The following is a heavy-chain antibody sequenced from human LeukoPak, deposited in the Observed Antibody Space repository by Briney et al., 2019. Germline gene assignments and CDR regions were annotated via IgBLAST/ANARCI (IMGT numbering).Heavy chain of an antibody. CDR1: GYSISSGYY. J-gene: IGHJ6*03. D-gene: IGHD3-22*01. V-gene: IGHV4-38-2*02. CDR3: AREDDSSGYYLNYYYYYYMDV. Sequence: SETLSLTCTVSGYSISSGYYWGWIRQPPGKGLEWIGSIYHSGSTYYNPSLKSRVTISVDTSKNQFSLKLSSVTAADTAVYYCAREDDSSGYYLNYYYYYYMDVWGKGTTVTVSS. CDR2: IYHSGST.